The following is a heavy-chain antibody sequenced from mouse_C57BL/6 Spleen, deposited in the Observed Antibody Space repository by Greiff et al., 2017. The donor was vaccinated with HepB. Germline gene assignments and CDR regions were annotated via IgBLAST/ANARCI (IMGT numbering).Heavy chain of an antibody. J-gene: IGHJ1*03. CDR2: ISSGSSTI. CDR1: GFTFSDYG. V-gene: IGHV5-17*01. D-gene: IGHD1-1*01. CDR3: ARSPYYGSSYRYFDV. Sequence: EVQGVESGGGLVKPGGSLKLSCAASGFTFSDYGMHWVRQAPEKGLEWVAYISSGSSTIYYADTVKGRFTISRDNAKNTLFLQMTSLRSEDTAMYYCARSPYYGSSYRYFDVWGTGTTVTVSS.